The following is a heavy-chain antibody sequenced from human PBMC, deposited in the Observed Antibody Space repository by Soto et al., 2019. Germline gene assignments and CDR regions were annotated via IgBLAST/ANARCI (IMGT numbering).Heavy chain of an antibody. CDR3: AITSIRGNYYFDY. Sequence: AGGSLRLSCAASGFTVSSTYMNWVRQAPGKGLEWVSVLYAGGNTYYADSVKGRFTISRDNSKNTLHLEMNSLRAEDTAVYYCAITSIRGNYYFDYWGPGTLVTVSS. CDR1: GFTVSSTY. D-gene: IGHD1-7*01. CDR2: LYAGGNT. V-gene: IGHV3-66*01. J-gene: IGHJ4*02.